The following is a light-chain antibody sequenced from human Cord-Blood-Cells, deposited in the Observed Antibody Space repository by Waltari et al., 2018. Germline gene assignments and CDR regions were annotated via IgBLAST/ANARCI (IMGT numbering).Light chain of an antibody. V-gene: IGLV2-14*01. J-gene: IGLJ2*01. Sequence: QSALTQSASVSGSPGQSITIPCTGTSSDVGGYNYVPWYQQHPGKAPKLMIYDVSNRPSGVSNRFSGSKSGNTASLTISGLQAEDEADYYCSSYTSSSTPLVVFGGGTKLTVL. CDR1: SSDVGGYNY. CDR2: DVS. CDR3: SSYTSSSTPLVV.